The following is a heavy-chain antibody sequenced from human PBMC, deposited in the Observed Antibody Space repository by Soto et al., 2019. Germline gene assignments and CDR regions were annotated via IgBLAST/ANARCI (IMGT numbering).Heavy chain of an antibody. V-gene: IGHV3-11*01. D-gene: IGHD3-16*02. CDR3: ARSPHFWGSYRRFDY. CDR1: GFTFTDFY. Sequence: QVQLVESGGGLLEPGGSLRLSCAASGFTFTDFYMSWIRQAPGKGLEWVSYISRSGTLLDNADSVKGRFTISRDNVKNLVYLQMSSLRAEDTVIYYGARSPHFWGSYRRFDYWGQGTLVTVSS. J-gene: IGHJ4*02. CDR2: ISRSGTLL.